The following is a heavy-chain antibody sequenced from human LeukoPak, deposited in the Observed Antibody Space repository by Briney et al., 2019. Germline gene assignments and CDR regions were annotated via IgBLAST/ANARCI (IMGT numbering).Heavy chain of an antibody. CDR1: GFTFSDYY. D-gene: IGHD1-26*01. V-gene: IGHV3-11*04. Sequence: GRSLRLSCTASGFTFSDYYMSWIRQTPGKGLEWLSYISTRDNTIQYADSVKGRFTISRDNSKNSLYLQMNSLRPEDTAVYYCAKDRSKGSYGDEFDHWGQGTLVTVSS. J-gene: IGHJ4*02. CDR2: ISTRDNTI. CDR3: AKDRSKGSYGDEFDH.